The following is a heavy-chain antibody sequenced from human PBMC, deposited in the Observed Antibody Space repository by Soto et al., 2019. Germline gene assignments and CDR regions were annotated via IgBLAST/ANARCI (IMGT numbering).Heavy chain of an antibody. V-gene: IGHV3-23*01. J-gene: IGHJ5*02. CDR2: IGSSET. CDR3: ERDAVAGNGVWDWFDP. Sequence: EVQLLESGGGLAQPGGSLRLSCVASGFTFSIYGMNWVRQATGKGLECLSSIGSSETYYADSVKGRFTIARDDSNSTVYLQMDSVSADDTAVYYCERDAVAGNGVWDWFDPWGQGNMFTVFS. CDR1: GFTFSIYG. D-gene: IGHD6-19*01.